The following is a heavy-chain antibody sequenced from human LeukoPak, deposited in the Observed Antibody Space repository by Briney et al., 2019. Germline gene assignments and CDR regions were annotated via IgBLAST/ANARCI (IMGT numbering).Heavy chain of an antibody. V-gene: IGHV1-2*02. CDR1: GYTFTDYF. D-gene: IGHD4-17*01. J-gene: IGHJ4*02. CDR2: IRPNSGDT. CDR3: ARNYGHNSKYFDF. Sequence: GASVNVSCTASGYTFTDYFIHWVRQAPGQGLEWMGWIRPNSGDTHYAQRFQGRVTMTRDTSVSTARMELSSLRSDDTAIYYCARNYGHNSKYFDFWGQGTLVTVSS.